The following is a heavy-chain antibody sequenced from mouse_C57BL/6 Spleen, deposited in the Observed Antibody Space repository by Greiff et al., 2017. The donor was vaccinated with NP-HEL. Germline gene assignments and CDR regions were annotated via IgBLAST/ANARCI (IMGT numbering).Heavy chain of an antibody. CDR2: IDPENGDT. J-gene: IGHJ3*01. CDR3: TTDTTGGFAY. Sequence: DVQLQESGAELVRPGASVKLSCTASGFNIKDDYMHWVKQRPEQGLEWIGWIDPENGDTEYASKFQGKATITADTSSNTAYLQLSSLTSEDTAVYYCTTDTTGGFAYWGQGTLVTVSA. CDR1: GFNIKDDY. V-gene: IGHV14-4*01. D-gene: IGHD1-1*01.